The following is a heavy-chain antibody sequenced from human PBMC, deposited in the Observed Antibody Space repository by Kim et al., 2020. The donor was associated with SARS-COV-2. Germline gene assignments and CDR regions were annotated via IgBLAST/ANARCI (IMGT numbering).Heavy chain of an antibody. V-gene: IGHV4-34*13. D-gene: IGHD3-22*01. J-gene: IGHJ4*02. Sequence: SLKSRVTLSVDTSKNQFSLKLSSVTAADTAVYYCARGRSYYDSSGYYYADWGQGTLVTVSS. CDR3: ARGRSYYDSSGYYYAD.